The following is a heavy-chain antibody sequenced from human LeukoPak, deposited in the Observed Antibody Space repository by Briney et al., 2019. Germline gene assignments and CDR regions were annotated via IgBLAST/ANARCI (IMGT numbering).Heavy chain of an antibody. CDR3: ACPRVWFGELGDWFDP. D-gene: IGHD3-10*01. CDR2: ISSSGSTI. Sequence: GSLRLSCAASGFTFSSYEMNWVRQAPGKGLEWVSYISSSGSTIYYADSVKGRFTISRDNAKNSLYLQMNSLRAEDTAVYYCACPRVWFGELGDWFDPWGQGTLVTVSS. V-gene: IGHV3-48*03. CDR1: GFTFSSYE. J-gene: IGHJ5*02.